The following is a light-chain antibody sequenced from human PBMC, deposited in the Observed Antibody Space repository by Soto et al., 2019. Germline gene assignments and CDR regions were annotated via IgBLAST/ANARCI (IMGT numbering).Light chain of an antibody. V-gene: IGKV1-5*01. CDR1: QSVSRL. Sequence: DIQMTQSPSTLSAFLGDRVTITCRASQSVSRLLAWYQQKPGKAPKVLIWDASTLHRGVPSRFSGSGSGTEFTLTISSLEPEDFATYYCQQYRGYSTWTFGQGTKVDIK. J-gene: IGKJ1*01. CDR2: DAS. CDR3: QQYRGYSTWT.